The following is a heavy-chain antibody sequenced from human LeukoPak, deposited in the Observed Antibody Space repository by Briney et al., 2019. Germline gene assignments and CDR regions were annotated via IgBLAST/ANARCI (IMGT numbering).Heavy chain of an antibody. CDR3: ARGFATMVRGVVLDF. J-gene: IGHJ4*02. CDR1: GGSSSAYY. D-gene: IGHD3-10*01. Sequence: PSETLSLTCTVSGGSSSAYYYTWIRQPPGKGLEWIGLIYNSGSTNYNPSLKSRVIISADTSKNQFSLKLTSVTAADTAVYYCARGFATMVRGVVLDFWGQGTLVTVSS. CDR2: IYNSGST. V-gene: IGHV4-59*01.